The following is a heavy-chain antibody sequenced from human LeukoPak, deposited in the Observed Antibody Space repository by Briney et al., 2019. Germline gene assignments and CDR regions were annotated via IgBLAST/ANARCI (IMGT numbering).Heavy chain of an antibody. CDR2: MNPNSGNT. CDR1: GGTFSSYA. Sequence: GSSVKVSCKASGGTFSSYAISWVRQATGQGLEWMGWMNPNSGNTGYAQKFQGRVTMTRNTSISTAYMELSSLRSEDTAVYYCARGGGIAAGHYDYWGQGTLVTVSS. D-gene: IGHD6-13*01. CDR3: ARGGGIAAGHYDY. J-gene: IGHJ4*02. V-gene: IGHV1-8*02.